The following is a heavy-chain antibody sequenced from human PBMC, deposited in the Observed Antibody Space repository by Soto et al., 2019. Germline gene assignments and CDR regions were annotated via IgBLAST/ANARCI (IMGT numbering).Heavy chain of an antibody. CDR3: VRDFDHGDYLGSNAGSDY. Sequence: GASVKVSCKASGYTFTSYGISWVRQAPGQGLEWMGWISAYNGNTNYAQKLQGRGTMTTDTSTSTAYMELRSLRSDDTAVYYCVRDFDHGDYLGSNAGSDYWGQGTLVTVS. D-gene: IGHD4-17*01. CDR1: GYTFTSYG. V-gene: IGHV1-18*01. J-gene: IGHJ4*02. CDR2: ISAYNGNT.